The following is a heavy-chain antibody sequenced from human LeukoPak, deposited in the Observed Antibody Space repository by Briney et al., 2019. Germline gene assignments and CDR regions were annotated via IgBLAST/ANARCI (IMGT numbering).Heavy chain of an antibody. Sequence: GESLKISCRGSGYSFTTYWIGWVRQMPGKGLEWMGIIYPGDSDTRYTPSFQGQVTMSADKSINTAYLQWSSLKASDTVMYYCARRQGCSSTSCPPDYWGQGTLVTFPP. D-gene: IGHD2-2*01. V-gene: IGHV5-51*01. CDR1: GYSFTTYW. CDR3: ARRQGCSSTSCPPDY. J-gene: IGHJ4*02. CDR2: IYPGDSDT.